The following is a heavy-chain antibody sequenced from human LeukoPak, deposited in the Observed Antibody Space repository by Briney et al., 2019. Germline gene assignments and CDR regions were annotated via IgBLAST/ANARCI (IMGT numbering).Heavy chain of an antibody. CDR1: GYTFTDYY. D-gene: IGHD6-13*01. CDR2: IIPIFGTA. Sequence: SVKVSCKASGYTFTDYYIHWVRQAPGQGLEWMGGIIPIFGTANYAQKFQGRVTITADESTSTAYMELSSLRSEDTAVYYCARDSSSRLYYYYYMDVWGKGTTVTISS. CDR3: ARDSSSRLYYYYYMDV. V-gene: IGHV1-69*13. J-gene: IGHJ6*03.